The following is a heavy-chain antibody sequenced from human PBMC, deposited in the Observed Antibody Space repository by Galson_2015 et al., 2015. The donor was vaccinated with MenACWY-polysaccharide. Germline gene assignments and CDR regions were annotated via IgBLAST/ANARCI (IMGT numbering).Heavy chain of an antibody. CDR1: GGSISTYY. V-gene: IGHV4-59*01. Sequence: SETLSLTCTVSGGSISTYYWSWIRQPPGKGLEWFGHISDSGSTNYNPSLRSRVTISVDTSKNQFSLKLTSVTAADTAVYFCARRNYDILTGNYAFDYWGQGTLVTVSS. J-gene: IGHJ4*02. CDR2: ISDSGST. CDR3: ARRNYDILTGNYAFDY. D-gene: IGHD3-9*01.